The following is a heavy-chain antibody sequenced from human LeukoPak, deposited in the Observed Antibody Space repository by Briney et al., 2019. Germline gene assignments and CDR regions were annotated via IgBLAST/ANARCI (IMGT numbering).Heavy chain of an antibody. CDR2: ISYDGSNK. Sequence: GRSLRLSCAASGFTFSSYAMHWVRQAPGKGLEWVAVISYDGSNKYYADSVKGRFTISRDNSKNTLYLQMNSLRAEDTAVYYCARVLAAAGSVTDYWGQGTLVTVSS. J-gene: IGHJ4*02. CDR1: GFTFSSYA. D-gene: IGHD6-13*01. CDR3: ARVLAAAGSVTDY. V-gene: IGHV3-30-3*01.